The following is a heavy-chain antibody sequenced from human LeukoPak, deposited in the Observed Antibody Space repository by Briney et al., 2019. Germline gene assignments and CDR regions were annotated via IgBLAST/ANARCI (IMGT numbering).Heavy chain of an antibody. CDR1: GFTFSSYG. CDR2: IRYDGSNK. CDR3: AKGSSTMIVVVITGNYYFDY. J-gene: IGHJ4*02. Sequence: GGSLRLSCAASGFTFSSYGMHWVRQAPGKGLEWVAFIRYDGSNKYYADSVKGRFTISRDNSKNTLYLQMNSLRAEDTAVYYCAKGSSTMIVVVITGNYYFDYWGQGTLVTVSS. D-gene: IGHD3-22*01. V-gene: IGHV3-30*02.